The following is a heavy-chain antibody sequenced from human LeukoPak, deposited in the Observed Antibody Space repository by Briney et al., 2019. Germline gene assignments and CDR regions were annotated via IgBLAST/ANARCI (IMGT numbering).Heavy chain of an antibody. V-gene: IGHV3-23*01. CDR1: GFTFSSYA. J-gene: IGHJ4*02. CDR2: TSGSGSST. CDR3: AKYGPQDSGSSHFDY. Sequence: GGSLRLSCAASGFTFSSYAMSWVRQAPGKGLEWVSATSGSGSSTHYADSVKGRFTTSRDNSKNTLFLQMNSLRAEDTAIYYCAKYGPQDSGSSHFDYWGQGALVTVSS. D-gene: IGHD1-26*01.